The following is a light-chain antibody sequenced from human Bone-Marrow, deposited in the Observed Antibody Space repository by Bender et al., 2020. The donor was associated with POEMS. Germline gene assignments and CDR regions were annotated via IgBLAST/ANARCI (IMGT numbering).Light chain of an antibody. J-gene: IGLJ2*01. CDR1: SSDVGGYNY. V-gene: IGLV2-8*01. Sequence: QSALTQPPSASGAPGQSVTITCTGTSSDVGGYNYVSWYQQNPGKGPKLMIYEVTKRPSGVPDRFSGSKSGNTASLTVSGLQSDDEANYYCSSHAGRNTFVVFGGGTKLTVL. CDR2: EVT. CDR3: SSHAGRNTFVV.